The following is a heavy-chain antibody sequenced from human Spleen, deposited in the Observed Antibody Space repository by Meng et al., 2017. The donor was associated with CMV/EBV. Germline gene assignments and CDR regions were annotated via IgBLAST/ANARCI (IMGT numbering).Heavy chain of an antibody. D-gene: IGHD3-3*01. CDR3: ARDYGGDTICGVGAYGMDV. CDR1: GYTFTDYF. V-gene: IGHV1-2*02. J-gene: IGHJ6*02. CDR2: INPKSGGT. Sequence: APVKVSCKASGYTFTDYFLHWVRQAPGQGLEWMGWINPKSGGTNYALKFQGRVSMTRDTYNTTVYMELGRLRSDDTALYYCARDYGGDTICGVGAYGMDVWGQGSTVTVSS.